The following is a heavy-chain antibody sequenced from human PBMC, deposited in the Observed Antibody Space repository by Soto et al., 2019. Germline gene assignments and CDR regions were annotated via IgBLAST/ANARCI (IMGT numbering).Heavy chain of an antibody. CDR2: IFSNDEK. D-gene: IGHD3-10*01. V-gene: IGHV2-26*01. CDR3: ARIGGFGEGFWVYNWFGP. CDR1: GFSLSNARMG. J-gene: IGHJ5*02. Sequence: QVTLKESGPVLVKPTETLTLTCTVSGFSLSNARMGVSWIRQPPGKALEWLAHIFSNDEKSYSTSLKSRLTTHKDTSKSQLVLTMPNMDPWDTATYYCARIGGFGEGFWVYNWFGPWGQGTLVTGSS.